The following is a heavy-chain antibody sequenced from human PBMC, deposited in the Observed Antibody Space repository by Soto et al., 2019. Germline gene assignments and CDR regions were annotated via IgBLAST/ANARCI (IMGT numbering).Heavy chain of an antibody. CDR1: GFTFSSYA. Sequence: EVQLLESGGALVQPGGSLRLSCAASGFTFSSYAMSWVRQAPGKGLEWVSLISASVGGTYYTDSVKGRFTISRDNAKNTLYLQMTSLSAEDTAVFYCAKHQSNGSPDYWGQGTLVTVSS. D-gene: IGHD2-8*01. J-gene: IGHJ4*02. V-gene: IGHV3-23*01. CDR3: AKHQSNGSPDY. CDR2: ISASVGGT.